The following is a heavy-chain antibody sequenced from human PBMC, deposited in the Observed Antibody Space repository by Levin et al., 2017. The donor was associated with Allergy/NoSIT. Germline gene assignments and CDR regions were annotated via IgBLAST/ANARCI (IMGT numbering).Heavy chain of an antibody. D-gene: IGHD2-21*02. CDR2: IVVGSGNT. Sequence: SVKVSCKASGFTFTSSAVQWVRQARGQRLEWIGWIVVGSGNTNYAQKFQERVTITRDMSTSTAYMELSSLRSEDTAVYYCAAGGTGHCGGDCYVPDPGYYWGQGTLVTVSS. V-gene: IGHV1-58*01. CDR3: AAGGTGHCGGDCYVPDPGYY. J-gene: IGHJ4*02. CDR1: GFTFTSSA.